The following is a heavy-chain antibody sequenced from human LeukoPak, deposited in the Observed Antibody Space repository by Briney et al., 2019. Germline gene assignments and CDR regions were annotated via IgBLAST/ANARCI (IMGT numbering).Heavy chain of an antibody. CDR3: AREYSSGWNLYGY. D-gene: IGHD6-19*01. J-gene: IGHJ4*02. CDR2: INPNSGGI. CDR1: GYTFTGYY. Sequence: ASVKVSCKASGYTFTGYYMHWVRQAPGQGLEWMGWINPNSGGINYAQKFQGRVTMTRDTSISTAYMELSRLRSDDTAVFYCAREYSSGWNLYGYWGQGTLVTVSS. V-gene: IGHV1-2*02.